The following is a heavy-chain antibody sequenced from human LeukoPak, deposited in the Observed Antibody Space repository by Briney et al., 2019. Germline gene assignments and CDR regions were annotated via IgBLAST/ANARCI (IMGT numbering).Heavy chain of an antibody. J-gene: IGHJ6*02. V-gene: IGHV3-7*01. CDR3: ATYINWVAGDV. CDR2: INHEGGGI. CDR1: GFTFSESW. D-gene: IGHD1-1*01. Sequence: GGSLRLSCAASGFTFSESWMTWVRQVPGQGLEWVAHINHEGGGIQYVDSVKGRFTISRDNAKGSAYLQMNSLRAEDTAIYHCATYINWVAGDVWGQGTTVIVSS.